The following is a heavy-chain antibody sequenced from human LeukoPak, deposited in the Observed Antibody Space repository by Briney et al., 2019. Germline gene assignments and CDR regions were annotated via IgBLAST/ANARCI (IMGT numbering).Heavy chain of an antibody. CDR3: ARRAGGVVARYFDY. J-gene: IGHJ4*02. CDR2: IYDTGSP. D-gene: IGHD2-8*02. V-gene: IGHV4-39*01. Sequence: SETLSLTCTVSGGSISSSSSYWGWIRQPPGKGLEWIGIIYDTGSPYYNPSLKSRVTISVDTSKNQFSLRLSSVTAADTAVYYCARRAGGVVARYFDYWGQGNLVTVSS. CDR1: GGSISSSSSY.